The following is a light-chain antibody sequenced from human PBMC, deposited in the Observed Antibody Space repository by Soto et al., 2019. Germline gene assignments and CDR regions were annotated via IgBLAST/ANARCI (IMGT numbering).Light chain of an antibody. CDR1: QSRLHSNGYNY. CDR2: LGS. J-gene: IGKJ1*01. V-gene: IGKV2-28*01. CDR3: MQALQTPWT. Sequence: DIVMTQSPLSLPVTPGEPASISCRSSQSRLHSNGYNYLDWYLQKPGQSPQLLIYLGSNRASGVPDRFSGSGSGTDFTLKISRLEAEDVGVYYCMQALQTPWTFGQGTKVEIK.